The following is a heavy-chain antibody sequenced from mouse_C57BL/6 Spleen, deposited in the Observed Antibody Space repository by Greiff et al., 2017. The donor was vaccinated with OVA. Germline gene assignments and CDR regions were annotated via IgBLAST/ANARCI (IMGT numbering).Heavy chain of an antibody. CDR2: IWTGGGT. J-gene: IGHJ4*01. CDR1: GFSLTSYA. CDR3: ARDYYGSSSESLYAMDY. D-gene: IGHD1-1*01. Sequence: VMLVESGPGLVAPSQSLSITCTVSGFSLTSYAISWVRQPPGKGLEWLGVIWTGGGTNYNSALKSRLSISKDNSKSQVFLKMNSLQTDDTARYYCARDYYGSSSESLYAMDYWGQGTSVTVSS. V-gene: IGHV2-9-1*01.